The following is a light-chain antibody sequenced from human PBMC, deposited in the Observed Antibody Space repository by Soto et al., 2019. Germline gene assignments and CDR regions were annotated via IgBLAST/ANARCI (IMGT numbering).Light chain of an antibody. Sequence: QSVLTQPPSVSGAPGQRVTISCTGSSSNIGAGYVVHWYQQLPGTAPKLLIYGNSNRPSGVPDRFSGSKSGTSASLAITGLQAEDEADYYCQSYDSSLSGSVLGGGTKGTVL. J-gene: IGLJ2*01. CDR2: GNS. CDR3: QSYDSSLSGSV. CDR1: SSNIGAGYV. V-gene: IGLV1-40*01.